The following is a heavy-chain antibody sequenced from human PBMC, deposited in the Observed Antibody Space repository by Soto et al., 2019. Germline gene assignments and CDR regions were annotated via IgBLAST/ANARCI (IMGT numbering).Heavy chain of an antibody. Sequence: ASVKVSCKASGYTFTSYDINWVRQATGQGLEWMGWMNPNSGNTGYAQKFQGRVTMTRNTSISTAYMELSSLRSEDTAVYYCARGVTGTYYDFWSGYYYHYWGQGTLVTVSS. CDR3: ARGVTGTYYDFWSGYYYHY. CDR1: GYTFTSYD. J-gene: IGHJ4*02. D-gene: IGHD3-3*01. CDR2: MNPNSGNT. V-gene: IGHV1-8*01.